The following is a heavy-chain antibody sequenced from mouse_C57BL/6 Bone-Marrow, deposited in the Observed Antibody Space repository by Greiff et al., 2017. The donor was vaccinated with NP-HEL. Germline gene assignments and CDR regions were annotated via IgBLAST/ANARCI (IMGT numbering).Heavy chain of an antibody. V-gene: IGHV1-82*01. J-gene: IGHJ1*03. CDR3: ALVNYYGSNYWYFDV. CDR2: IYPGDGDT. D-gene: IGHD1-1*01. CDR1: GYAFSSSW. Sequence: QVQLKQSGPELVKPGASVKISCKASGYAFSSSWMNWVEQRPGKGLEWIGRIYPGDGDTNYNGKFKGKATLTADKSSSTAYMQLSSLTSEDSAVYFCALVNYYGSNYWYFDVWGTGTTVTVSS.